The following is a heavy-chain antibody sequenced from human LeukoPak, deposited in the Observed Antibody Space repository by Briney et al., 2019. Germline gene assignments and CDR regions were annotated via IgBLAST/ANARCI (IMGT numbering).Heavy chain of an antibody. D-gene: IGHD2-15*01. CDR1: GGSFSGYY. J-gene: IGHJ1*01. V-gene: IGHV4-34*01. Sequence: SETLSLTCAVYGGSFSGYYWGWIRQPPGKGLEWIGEINHSGSTNYNPSLKSRVTISVDTSKNQFSLKLSSVTAADTAVYYCASGYSAEYFQHWGQGTLVTVSS. CDR2: INHSGST. CDR3: ASGYSAEYFQH.